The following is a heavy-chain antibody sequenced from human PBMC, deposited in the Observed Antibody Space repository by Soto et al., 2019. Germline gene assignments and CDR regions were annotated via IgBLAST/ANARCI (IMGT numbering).Heavy chain of an antibody. CDR1: GASIRTGGDY. J-gene: IGHJ6*01. V-gene: IGHV4-31*03. Sequence: TLSLTCTFAGASIRTGGDYWSWIRQRPGKGLEWIAYIFYTGSASYNPSLESRLSISIDRSKSQFSLELRSVSVAETAVYYCARDRKEYPDIWG. D-gene: IGHD2-2*02. CDR3: ARDRKEYPDI. CDR2: IFYTGSA.